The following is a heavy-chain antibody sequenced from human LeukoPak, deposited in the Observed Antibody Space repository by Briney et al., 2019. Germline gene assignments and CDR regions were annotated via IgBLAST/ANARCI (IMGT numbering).Heavy chain of an antibody. Sequence: PGRSLRLSCAASGFTFSSYAMHWVRQAPGKGLEWVAVISYDGSNKYYADSVKGRFTISRDNSKNTLYLQMNSLRAEDTAVYYCARIDDTSGYQLDWHFDLWGRGTLVTVSS. CDR2: ISYDGSNK. CDR3: ARIDDTSGYQLDWHFDL. D-gene: IGHD3-22*01. J-gene: IGHJ2*01. CDR1: GFTFSSYA. V-gene: IGHV3-30*04.